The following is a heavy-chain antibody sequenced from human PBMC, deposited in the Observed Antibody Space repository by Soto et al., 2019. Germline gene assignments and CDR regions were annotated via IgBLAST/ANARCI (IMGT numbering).Heavy chain of an antibody. CDR2: IYYTGTT. V-gene: IGHV4-39*01. CDR3: GRGTREGYFDL. CDR1: GDSSSSSSSY. J-gene: IGHJ2*01. Sequence: SETLCLTWTVSGDSSSSSSSYWGWIRQPPGKGLEWIGSIYYTGTTYYNPSLKSRVTITVDTSKKQFSLKLTSVTAADTAVYYCGRGTREGYFDLWGRGTVVTV.